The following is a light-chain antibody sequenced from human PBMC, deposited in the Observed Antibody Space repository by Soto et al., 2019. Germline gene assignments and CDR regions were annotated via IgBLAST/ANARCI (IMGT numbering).Light chain of an antibody. J-gene: IGKJ5*01. V-gene: IGKV1-33*01. CDR2: DAS. CDR1: QDISNY. CDR3: QHSHNLPIT. Sequence: DIQMTQSPSALSASVGDRVTITCQASQDISNYLNWYQQKPGKAPKLLIYDASILERGVPSRFSGSGSGTRFSFTISSLQPEDVATYFCQHSHNLPITFAQGTRLEIK.